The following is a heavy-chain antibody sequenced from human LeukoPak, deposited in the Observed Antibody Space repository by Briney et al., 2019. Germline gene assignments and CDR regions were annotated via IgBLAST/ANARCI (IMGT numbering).Heavy chain of an antibody. CDR3: ARFKSRHYYGSGNWFDP. V-gene: IGHV4-30-4*01. J-gene: IGHJ5*02. CDR2: IYYSGST. D-gene: IGHD3-10*01. Sequence: SETLSLTCTVSGGSISSGDYYWSWIRQPPGKGLEWIGYIYYSGSTYYNPSLKSRVTISVDTSKNQFSLKLSSVTAADTAVYYCARFKSRHYYGSGNWFDPWGQGTLVTVSS. CDR1: GGSISSGDYY.